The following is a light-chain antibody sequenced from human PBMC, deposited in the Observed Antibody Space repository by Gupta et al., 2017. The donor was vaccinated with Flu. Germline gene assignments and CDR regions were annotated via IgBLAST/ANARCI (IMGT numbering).Light chain of an antibody. Sequence: QSALTQPPSASGSPGQSITISCTGTSSDIGAYKNVSWHQQHAGKAPKRIIYEVTKRPSGVPDRFSGSKSGNTASLTVSGLQAEDEGDYYCSSHTVSDTFVFGTGTAVTVL. CDR1: SSDIGAYKN. CDR3: SSHTVSDTFV. V-gene: IGLV2-8*01. J-gene: IGLJ1*01. CDR2: EVT.